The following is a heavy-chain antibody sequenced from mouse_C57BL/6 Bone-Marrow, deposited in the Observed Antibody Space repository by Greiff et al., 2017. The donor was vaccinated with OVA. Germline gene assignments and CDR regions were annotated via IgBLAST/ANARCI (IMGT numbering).Heavy chain of an antibody. J-gene: IGHJ3*01. CDR1: GYTFTDYY. V-gene: IGHV1-26*01. D-gene: IGHD2-3*01. CDR2: INPNNGGT. Sequence: EVQLQQSGPELVKPGASVKISCKASGYTFTDYYMNWVKQSHGKSLEWIGDINPNNGGTSYNQKFKGKATLIVDKYSSTAYMELRSLTSEDSAVYYCARRGADGYYPFAYWGQGTLVTVSA. CDR3: ARRGADGYYPFAY.